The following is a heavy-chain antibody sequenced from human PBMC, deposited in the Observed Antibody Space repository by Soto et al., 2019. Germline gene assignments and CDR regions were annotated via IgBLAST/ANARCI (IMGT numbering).Heavy chain of an antibody. Sequence: GGSLRLSCAASGFTISSLWMHWVRQVPGKGLVWVSRINGDGAGLRYADSVKGRFTISRDNAKNTVYLQMNSLRVEDTAVYFCAKGYSGYDYALWGQGSLVTVSS. CDR3: AKGYSGYDYAL. D-gene: IGHD5-12*01. CDR2: INGDGAGL. J-gene: IGHJ4*02. CDR1: GFTISSLW. V-gene: IGHV3-74*01.